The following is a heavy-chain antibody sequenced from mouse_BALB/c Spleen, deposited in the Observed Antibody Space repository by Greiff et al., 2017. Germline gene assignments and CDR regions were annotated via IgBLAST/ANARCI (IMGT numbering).Heavy chain of an antibody. Sequence: EVQVVESGGGLVKPGGSLKLSCAASGFTFSDYYMYWVRQTPEKRLEWVATISDGGSYTYYPDSVKGRFTISRDNAKNNLYLQMSSLKSEDTAMYYCARDDGYVFAYWGQGTLVTVSA. CDR1: GFTFSDYY. J-gene: IGHJ3*01. D-gene: IGHD2-3*01. V-gene: IGHV5-4*02. CDR3: ARDDGYVFAY. CDR2: ISDGGSYT.